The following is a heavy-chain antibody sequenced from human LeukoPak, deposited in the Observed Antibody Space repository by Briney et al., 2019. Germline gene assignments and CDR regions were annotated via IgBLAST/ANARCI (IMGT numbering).Heavy chain of an antibody. Sequence: PSQTLSLTCTVSGGSISSGGYYWSWIRQHPGKGLEWIGYIYYSASTYYNPSLKSRVTISVDTSKNQFSLKLSSVTAADTAVYYCARDVRGYSYGFDYWGQGTLVTVSS. CDR2: IYYSAST. CDR3: ARDVRGYSYGFDY. CDR1: GGSISSGGYY. D-gene: IGHD5-18*01. J-gene: IGHJ4*02. V-gene: IGHV4-31*03.